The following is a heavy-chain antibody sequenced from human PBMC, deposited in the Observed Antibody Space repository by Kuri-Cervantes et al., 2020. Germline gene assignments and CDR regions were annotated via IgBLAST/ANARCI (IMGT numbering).Heavy chain of an antibody. CDR3: ARAIGMGTYYYYGMDV. V-gene: IGHV1-8*01. CDR2: MNPNSGNT. Sequence: ASVKDSCKASGYTFTSYDINCVRQATGQGLEWMGWMNPNSGNTGYAQKFQGRVTMTRNTSISTAYMELSSLRSEDTAVYYCARAIGMGTYYYYGMDVWGQGTRVTVSS. D-gene: IGHD3-16*02. J-gene: IGHJ6*02. CDR1: GYTFTSYD.